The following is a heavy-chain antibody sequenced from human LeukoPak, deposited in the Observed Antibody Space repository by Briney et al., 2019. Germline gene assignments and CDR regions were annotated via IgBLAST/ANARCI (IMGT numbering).Heavy chain of an antibody. CDR1: GYTFTNYD. V-gene: IGHV1-8*01. D-gene: IGHD5-24*01. J-gene: IGHJ4*02. Sequence: ASVKVSCKASGYTFTNYDINWVRQATGQGLEWMGWMNPNSGNTGYAQKFQGRVTMTRDTSISTAYMELSRLRSDDTAVYYCARGKEMATLGDWGQGTLVTVSS. CDR3: ARGKEMATLGD. CDR2: MNPNSGNT.